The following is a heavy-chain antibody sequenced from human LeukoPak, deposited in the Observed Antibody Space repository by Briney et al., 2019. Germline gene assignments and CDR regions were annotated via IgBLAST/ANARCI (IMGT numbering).Heavy chain of an antibody. CDR1: GYTFNTFD. V-gene: IGHV1-8*03. D-gene: IGHD3-10*01. J-gene: IGHJ6*03. CDR3: ARGRRLRGVTSRPIYYYYYMDV. Sequence: GASVKLSCKASGYTFNTFDINWVRQATGQGPEWMGWVNPDNDKTVYAPKFQGRVSISSNNSINTAYMEFSGLKSDDTAVYYSARGRRLRGVTSRPIYYYYYMDVWGGGTTVTVSS. CDR2: VNPDNDKT.